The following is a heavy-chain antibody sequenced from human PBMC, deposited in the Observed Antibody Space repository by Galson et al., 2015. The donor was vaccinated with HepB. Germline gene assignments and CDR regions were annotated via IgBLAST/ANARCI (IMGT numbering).Heavy chain of an antibody. D-gene: IGHD3-16*01. CDR2: ISWNSNTI. V-gene: IGHV3-9*01. CDR3: AKDMRRGYIYTYAFDI. J-gene: IGHJ3*02. Sequence: SLRLSCAASGFTLDDYAMHWVRQAPGKGLEWVSGISWNSNTINYADSVKGRFIISRDNAKNSLYLQMNSLKAEDTAFYYCAKDMRRGYIYTYAFDIWGQGTMVTVSS. CDR1: GFTLDDYA.